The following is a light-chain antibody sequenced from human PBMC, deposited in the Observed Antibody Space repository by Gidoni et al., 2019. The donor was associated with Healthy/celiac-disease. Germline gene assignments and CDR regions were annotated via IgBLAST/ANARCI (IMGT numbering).Light chain of an antibody. CDR3: QQSYSTPLT. CDR1: QSISSY. V-gene: IGKV1-39*01. CDR2: AAS. J-gene: IGKJ4*01. Sequence: IQMTQSPSSLSASVGDRVTITCRASQSISSYLNWYQQKPGKAPKLLIYAASSLQSGVPSRCSGSGSGTDFTLTISSLQPEDFATYYWQQSYSTPLTFGGGTKVEIK.